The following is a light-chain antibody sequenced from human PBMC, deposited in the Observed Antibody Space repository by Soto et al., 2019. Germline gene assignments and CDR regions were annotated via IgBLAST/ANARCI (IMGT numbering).Light chain of an antibody. Sequence: QFVLTQPPSVYGAPGQRVTISCTRSSSNIGAGYDVHWYQQFPGTAPKLLIYGNSNRPSGVPDRFSGSKSGTSASLAITGLQAEDEADYYCQSYDSSLSGYVFGTGTKVTVL. CDR1: SSNIGAGYD. V-gene: IGLV1-40*01. CDR3: QSYDSSLSGYV. J-gene: IGLJ1*01. CDR2: GNS.